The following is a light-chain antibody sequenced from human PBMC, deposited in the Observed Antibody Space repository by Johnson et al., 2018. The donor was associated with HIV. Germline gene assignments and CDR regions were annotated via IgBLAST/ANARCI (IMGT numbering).Light chain of an antibody. J-gene: IGLJ1*01. CDR1: SSNIGNNY. V-gene: IGLV1-51*01. CDR3: GTWDSSLSAGGV. Sequence: QSVLTQPPSVSAAPGQKVTISCSGSSSNIGNNYVSWYQQLPGTAPKLLIYDNNKRPSGIPDRFSGSKSGTSATLGITGLQTGDEADYYFGTWDSSLSAGGVFGTGTQVTVL. CDR2: DNN.